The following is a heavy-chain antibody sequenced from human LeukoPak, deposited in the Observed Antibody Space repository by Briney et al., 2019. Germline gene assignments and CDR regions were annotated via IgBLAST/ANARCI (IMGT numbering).Heavy chain of an antibody. CDR2: MNPNSGDT. V-gene: IGHV1-2*02. D-gene: IGHD2-2*01. J-gene: IGHJ6*02. CDR3: ARESYQLLNGGMDV. CDR1: GYTFAAYY. Sequence: ASVKVSCKASGYTFAAYYMHWVRQAPGQGLEWMGWMNPNSGDTNYAQKFQGRVTMTRDTSINTAYMELSSLTSDDTAVYYCARESYQLLNGGMDVWGQGTTVTVSS.